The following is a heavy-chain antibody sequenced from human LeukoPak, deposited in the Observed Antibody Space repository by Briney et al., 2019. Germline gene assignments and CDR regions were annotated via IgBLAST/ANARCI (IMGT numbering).Heavy chain of an antibody. J-gene: IGHJ6*03. V-gene: IGHV3-23*01. Sequence: GGTLRLSCAASGFTFSSYGMSWVRQAPGKGLEWVSTISASGGSTYYADSVKGRFTISRDNSKNTLYLQMNSLRAEDTAVYYCAREAAAGTFYYYYYMDVWGKGTTVTVSS. CDR3: AREAAAGTFYYYYYMDV. CDR1: GFTFSSYG. CDR2: ISASGGST. D-gene: IGHD6-13*01.